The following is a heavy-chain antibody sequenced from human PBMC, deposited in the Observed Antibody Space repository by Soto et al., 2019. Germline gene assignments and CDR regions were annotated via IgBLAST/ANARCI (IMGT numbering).Heavy chain of an antibody. V-gene: IGHV4-31*03. J-gene: IGHJ5*02. D-gene: IGHD3-9*01. Sequence: PSETLSLTCTVSGGSISSGGYYWSWIRQHPGKGLEWIGYIYYSGSTYYNPSLKSRVTISVDTSKNQFSLKLSSVTAADTAVYYCARARGILTGYLNWFDTWGQGTLVTVSS. CDR2: IYYSGST. CDR1: GGSISSGGYY. CDR3: ARARGILTGYLNWFDT.